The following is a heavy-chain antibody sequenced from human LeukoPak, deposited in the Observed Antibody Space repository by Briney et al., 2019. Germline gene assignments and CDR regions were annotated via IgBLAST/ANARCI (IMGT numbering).Heavy chain of an antibody. D-gene: IGHD3-10*01. CDR3: ARVMAGYNRFDP. CDR1: GVSISSGGYY. CDR2: IYYSGST. Sequence: SETLSLTCTVSGVSISSGGYYWSWIRQHPGKGLEWIGYIYYSGSTYYNPSLKSRVTISVDTSKNQFSLKLSSVTAADTAVYYCARVMAGYNRFDPWGQGTLVTVSS. V-gene: IGHV4-31*03. J-gene: IGHJ5*02.